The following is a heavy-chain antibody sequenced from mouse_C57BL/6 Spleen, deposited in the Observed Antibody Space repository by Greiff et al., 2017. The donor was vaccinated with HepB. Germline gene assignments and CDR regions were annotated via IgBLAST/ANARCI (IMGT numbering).Heavy chain of an antibody. Sequence: VQLQQPGAELVRPGSSVKLSCKASGYTFTSYWMDWVKQRPGQGLEWIGNIYPSDSETHYNQKFKDKATLTVDKSSSTAYMQLSSLTSEDSAVYYCARKLSYYYAMDYWGQGTSVTVSS. CDR2: IYPSDSET. CDR1: GYTFTSYW. J-gene: IGHJ4*01. D-gene: IGHD4-1*01. V-gene: IGHV1-61*01. CDR3: ARKLSYYYAMDY.